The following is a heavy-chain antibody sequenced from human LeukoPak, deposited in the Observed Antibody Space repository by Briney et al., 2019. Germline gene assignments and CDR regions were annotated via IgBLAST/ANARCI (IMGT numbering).Heavy chain of an antibody. V-gene: IGHV1-24*01. J-gene: IGHJ4*02. CDR1: GYTFTSYY. Sequence: ASVKVSCKASGYTFTSYYMHWVRQAPGKGLEWMGGFDPEDGETIYAQKFQGRVTMTEDTSTDTAYMELSSLRSEDTAVYYCATVEGYCSGGSCYLDYWGQGTLVTVSS. CDR2: FDPEDGET. D-gene: IGHD2-15*01. CDR3: ATVEGYCSGGSCYLDY.